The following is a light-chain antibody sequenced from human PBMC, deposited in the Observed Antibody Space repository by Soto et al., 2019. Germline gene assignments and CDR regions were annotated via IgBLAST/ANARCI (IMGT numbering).Light chain of an antibody. CDR1: PSVSSN. J-gene: IGKJ2*01. CDR2: GAS. Sequence: IVMTQSPAHLSVSPVERATLSCRASPSVSSNLAWYQQKPGQGPRLLIYGASTRATSIPARFSGSGSGTEVSITINSLQSEDFAVYYCQQYNKCSPYTLGQGTKVEIK. V-gene: IGKV3-15*01. CDR3: QQYNKCSPYT.